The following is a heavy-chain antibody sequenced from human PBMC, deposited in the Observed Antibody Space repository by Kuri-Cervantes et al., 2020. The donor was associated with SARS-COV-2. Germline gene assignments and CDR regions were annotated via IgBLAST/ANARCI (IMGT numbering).Heavy chain of an antibody. V-gene: IGHV1-69*04. J-gene: IGHJ3*02. CDR3: ASRRGYSYGIAVGYAFDI. CDR2: IIPILGTA. Sequence: SVKVSCKASGGTFSSYAISWVRQAPGQGLEWMGRIIPILGTANYAQKFQGRVTITADKSTSTAYMELSSLGSEDTAAYYCASRRGYSYGIAVGYAFDIWGQGTMVTVSS. D-gene: IGHD5-18*01. CDR1: GGTFSSYA.